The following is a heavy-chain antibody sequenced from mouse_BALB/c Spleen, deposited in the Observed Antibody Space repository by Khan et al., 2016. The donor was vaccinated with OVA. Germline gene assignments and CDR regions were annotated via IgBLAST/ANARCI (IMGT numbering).Heavy chain of an antibody. CDR2: IYPGSNNT. J-gene: IGHJ3*01. CDR1: GYTFTDYN. V-gene: IGHV1-77*01. Sequence: QVQLQQSGAELARPGASVKLSCKASGYTFTDYNINWVKQRTGQGLEWIGEIYPGSNNTYYNEKFKGNATLTADKSSSTTYMHLSSLTAENSAVYLCAREWGAWFTYWGQGTLVTVSA. CDR3: AREWGAWFTY.